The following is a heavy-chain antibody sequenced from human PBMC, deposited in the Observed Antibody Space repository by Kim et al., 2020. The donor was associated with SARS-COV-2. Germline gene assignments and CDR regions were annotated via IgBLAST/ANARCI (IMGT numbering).Heavy chain of an antibody. CDR3: ARGGGIVVVVAADY. CDR1: GFTFSSYD. CDR2: ISYDGSNK. J-gene: IGHJ4*02. V-gene: IGHV3-33*05. D-gene: IGHD2-15*01. Sequence: GGSLRLSCAASGFTFSSYDMHWVRQAPGKGLEWVAVISYDGSNKYYADSVKGRFTISRDNSKNTLYLQMNSLRAEDTAVYYCARGGGIVVVVAADYWGQGTLVTVSS.